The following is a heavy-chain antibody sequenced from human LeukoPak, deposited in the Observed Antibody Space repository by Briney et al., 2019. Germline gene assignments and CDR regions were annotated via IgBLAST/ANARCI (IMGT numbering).Heavy chain of an antibody. V-gene: IGHV1-18*01. D-gene: IGHD3-16*02. CDR2: SSAYNGNT. CDR3: AREVFSFRGVIGQRPLFDY. CDR1: RYTFTSYR. J-gene: IGHJ4*02. Sequence: ASVKVSCKASRYTFTSYRISWVRQAPGQGLEWMGWSSAYNGNTNYAQKLQGRVTMTTDTSTSTDYMELRSLRSDNTAGYYCAREVFSFRGVIGQRPLFDYWGQGTLVTVSS.